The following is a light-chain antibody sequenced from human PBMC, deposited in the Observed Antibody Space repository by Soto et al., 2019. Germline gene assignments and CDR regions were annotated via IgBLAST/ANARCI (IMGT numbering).Light chain of an antibody. CDR2: EVT. CDR3: SSYTTDITPVV. CDR1: SGDIGGYNY. Sequence: QSALTQPASVSGSPGQSITISCTGTSGDIGGYNYVYWYQQHPGKAPKLLISEVTNRPSGVSNRFSGSKSGNTASLTISGLQDEDEADYYCSSYTTDITPVVFGGGTKLTVL. V-gene: IGLV2-14*01. J-gene: IGLJ2*01.